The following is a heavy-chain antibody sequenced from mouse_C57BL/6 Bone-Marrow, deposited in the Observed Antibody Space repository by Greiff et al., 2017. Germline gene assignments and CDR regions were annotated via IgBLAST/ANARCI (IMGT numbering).Heavy chain of an antibody. J-gene: IGHJ4*01. CDR2: IHPNSGST. V-gene: IGHV1-64*01. CDR3: ARPYYSNYVNAMDY. CDR1: GYTFTSYW. D-gene: IGHD2-5*01. Sequence: QVQLQQPGAELVKPGASVKLSCKASGYTFTSYWMHWVKQRPGQGLEWIGMIHPNSGSTNYNEKFKSKATLTVAKSSSTAYMQLSSLTSEDSAVYYSARPYYSNYVNAMDYWGQGTSVTVSS.